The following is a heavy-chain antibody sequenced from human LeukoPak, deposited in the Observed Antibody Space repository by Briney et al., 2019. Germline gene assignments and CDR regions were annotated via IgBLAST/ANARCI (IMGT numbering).Heavy chain of an antibody. Sequence: YPGGSLRLSCAASGFTFSSYGMNWVRQVRQAPGKGLEWLSYISSSDNTIYYADPVKGRFTISRDNAKNSLYLHMNGLRDEDTAVYYCARAMRSGYDYWGQGTLVTVSS. CDR1: GFTFSSYG. V-gene: IGHV3-48*02. J-gene: IGHJ4*02. CDR2: ISSSDNTI. CDR3: ARAMRSGYDY. D-gene: IGHD5-12*01.